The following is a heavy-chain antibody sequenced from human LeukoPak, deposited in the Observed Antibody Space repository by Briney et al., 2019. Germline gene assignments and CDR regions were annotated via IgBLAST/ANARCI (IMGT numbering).Heavy chain of an antibody. CDR2: IRSKSDGGTT. Sequence: GGSLRLSCAASGLTFSRAWMNWVRQAPGKGLEWVGRIRSKSDGGTTDYAAPVKGRFTISRDDSKSIAYLQMNSLKTEDTAVYYCTRDRGSSTLGDYWGQGTLVTVSS. CDR1: GLTFSRAW. J-gene: IGHJ4*02. CDR3: TRDRGSSTLGDY. V-gene: IGHV3-15*07. D-gene: IGHD7-27*01.